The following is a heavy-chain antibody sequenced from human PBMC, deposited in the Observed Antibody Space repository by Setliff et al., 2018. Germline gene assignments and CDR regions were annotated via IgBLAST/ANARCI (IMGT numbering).Heavy chain of an antibody. Sequence: SETLSLTCNVSGGSISTYYWSWIRQPAGKGLEWIGRIHSSGNTNYKPSLKSRVTMSVDTTKNQFSLKLSSVTAADTAVYYCARDLLRSSSWRPDVFEVWGQGTMVTVSS. CDR3: ARDLLRSSSWRPDVFEV. CDR2: IHSSGNT. V-gene: IGHV4-4*07. CDR1: GGSISTYY. D-gene: IGHD6-13*01. J-gene: IGHJ3*01.